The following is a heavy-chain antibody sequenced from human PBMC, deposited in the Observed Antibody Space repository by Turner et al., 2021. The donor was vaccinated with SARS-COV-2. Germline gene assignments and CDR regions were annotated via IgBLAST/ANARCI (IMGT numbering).Heavy chain of an antibody. J-gene: IGHJ6*02. CDR1: GGSISSKS. Sequence: QVQLQESGPGLVRPSETLSLTCTVSGGSISSKSWCWIRQSPGRGLEWIGYFYKIGSIDYNPTLRSRVTISVDTSKNQLSLNLISMTAADTAVYYCARHQGSTSGYDHGMNVWGQGTAVIVS. V-gene: IGHV4-59*08. D-gene: IGHD1-1*01. CDR3: ARHQGSTSGYDHGMNV. CDR2: FYKIGSI.